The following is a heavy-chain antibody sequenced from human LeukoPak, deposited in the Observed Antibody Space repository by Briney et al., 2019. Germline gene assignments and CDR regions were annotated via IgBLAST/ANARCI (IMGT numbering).Heavy chain of an antibody. Sequence: GGSLRLSCTASGFTFSSYWMSWVRQAPGKGLEWVANIKQDGSEEYYVDSVKGRFTISRDNAKNSLYLQMNSLRAEDTAMYYCARRAGDYSHPYDYWGQGTLVTVSS. J-gene: IGHJ4*02. CDR2: IKQDGSEE. CDR3: ARRAGDYSHPYDY. D-gene: IGHD3-22*01. CDR1: GFTFSSYW. V-gene: IGHV3-7*03.